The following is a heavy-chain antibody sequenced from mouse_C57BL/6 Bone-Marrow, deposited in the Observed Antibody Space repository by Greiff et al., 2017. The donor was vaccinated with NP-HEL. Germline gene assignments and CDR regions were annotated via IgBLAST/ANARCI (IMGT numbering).Heavy chain of an antibody. CDR2: IYPGNGDT. CDR3: GRRGDRDFDY. V-gene: IGHV1-12*01. D-gene: IGHD3-3*01. J-gene: IGHJ2*01. Sequence: QVQLQQSGAELVRPGASVKMSCKASGYTFTSYNMHWVKQTPRHGLEWIGAIYPGNGDTSYNQKFKGKATLTVDKSSSTAYMQLSSLTSEDSAVYFCGRRGDRDFDYWGQGTTLTVSS. CDR1: GYTFTSYN.